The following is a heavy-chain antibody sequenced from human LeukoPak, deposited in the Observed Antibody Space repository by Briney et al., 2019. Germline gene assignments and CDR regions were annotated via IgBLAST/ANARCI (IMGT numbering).Heavy chain of an antibody. CDR3: IVVVEPPDSDGFDV. CDR1: GFTFCNSW. J-gene: IGHJ3*01. Sequence: GGSLRLSCAASGFTFCNSWVHWVRQAPGKGLVWVSLINAYGSTTSYADSVKGRSTISRDNARNTLSLEMNSLTIEDTAVYYCIVVVEPPDSDGFDVWGQGTMITVSS. D-gene: IGHD1-14*01. CDR2: INAYGSTT. V-gene: IGHV3-74*01.